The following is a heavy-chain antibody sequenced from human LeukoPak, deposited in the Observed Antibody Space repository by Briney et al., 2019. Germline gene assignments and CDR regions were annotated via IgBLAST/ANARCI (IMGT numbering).Heavy chain of an antibody. CDR3: ARSVGSSYSTYYYGMDV. Sequence: ASVKVSCKASGYTFTGYYMHWVRQAPGQGLEWMGWINPNSGGTNYAQKFQGRVTMTRDTSTSTVYMELSSLRSEDRAVYYCARSVGSSYSTYYYGMDVWGQGTTVTVSS. D-gene: IGHD3-22*01. V-gene: IGHV1-2*02. CDR1: GYTFTGYY. J-gene: IGHJ6*02. CDR2: INPNSGGT.